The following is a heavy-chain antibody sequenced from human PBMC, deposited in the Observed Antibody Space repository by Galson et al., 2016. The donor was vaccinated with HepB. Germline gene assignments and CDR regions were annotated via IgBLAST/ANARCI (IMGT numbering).Heavy chain of an antibody. V-gene: IGHV3-30*18. CDR2: MSFDENNE. CDR3: AKDPHDGYCGGDCYPDL. J-gene: IGHJ4*02. Sequence: SLRLSCAASGFTFSDYGMHWVRQAPGKGLEWVAVMSFDENNEDYADSVKGRFTISRDNSKNTLFLQMHSLRSEDTAVYYCAKDPHDGYCGGDCYPDLWGQGTLVIVSS. D-gene: IGHD2-21*02. CDR1: GFTFSDYG.